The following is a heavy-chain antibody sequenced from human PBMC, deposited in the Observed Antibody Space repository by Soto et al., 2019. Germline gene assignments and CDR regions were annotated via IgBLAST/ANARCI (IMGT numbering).Heavy chain of an antibody. CDR1: GFTFSSYG. CDR2: ISYDGSNK. J-gene: IGHJ4*02. V-gene: IGHV3-30*18. CDR3: AKDRWELLVGPPGY. D-gene: IGHD1-26*01. Sequence: GGSLRLSCAASGFTFSSYGMHWVRQAPGKGLEWVAVISYDGSNKYYADSVKGRFTISRDNSKNTLYLQMNSLRAEDTAVYYCAKDRWELLVGPPGYWGQGTLVTVSS.